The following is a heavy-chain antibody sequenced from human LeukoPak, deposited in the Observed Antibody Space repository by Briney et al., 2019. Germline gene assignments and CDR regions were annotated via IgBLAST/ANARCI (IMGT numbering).Heavy chain of an antibody. CDR3: ASFSGGTYLFDY. D-gene: IGHD1-26*01. V-gene: IGHV4-59*08. CDR2: IYYSGST. J-gene: IGHJ4*02. CDR1: GGSISSYY. Sequence: SETLSLTCTVSGGSISSYYWSWIRQPPGKGLEWVGYIYYSGSTNYNPSLKSRVTISVDTSKYQFSLKLSSVTAADTAVYYCASFSGGTYLFDYWGQGTLVTVSS.